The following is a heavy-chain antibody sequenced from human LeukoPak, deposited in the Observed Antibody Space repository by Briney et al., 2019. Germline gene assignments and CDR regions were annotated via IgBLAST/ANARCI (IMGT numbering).Heavy chain of an antibody. D-gene: IGHD3-22*01. Sequence: ASVKVSCKASGYTFTSYGISWVRQAPGQGLEWMGWISAYNGNTNYAQKLQGRVTMTTDTSTSTAYMELRSLRSDDTAVYYCARMPYYYDSSGKRYYYYYYYMDVWGKGTTVTISS. CDR2: ISAYNGNT. J-gene: IGHJ6*03. CDR3: ARMPYYYDSSGKRYYYYYYYMDV. V-gene: IGHV1-18*01. CDR1: GYTFTSYG.